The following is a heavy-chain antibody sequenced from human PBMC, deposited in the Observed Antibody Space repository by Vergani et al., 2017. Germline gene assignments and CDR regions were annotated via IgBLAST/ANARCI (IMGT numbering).Heavy chain of an antibody. J-gene: IGHJ6*02. CDR1: GFTFDNYA. CDR2: ISGSGSSK. D-gene: IGHD6-13*01. V-gene: IGHV3-23*01. CDR3: AKLTGKAAAGYGMDV. Sequence: EVHLLESGGGLIQPGGSLRISCAASGFTFDNYAMTWVRQAPGKGLQWVSGISGSGSSKFYEDSLKGRVTISRDNSKNTLYLQMNSLRAEDTAVYYCAKLTGKAAAGYGMDVWGQGTTVTVSS.